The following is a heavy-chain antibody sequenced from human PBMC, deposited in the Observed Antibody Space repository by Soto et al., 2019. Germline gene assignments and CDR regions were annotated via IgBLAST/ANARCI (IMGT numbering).Heavy chain of an antibody. CDR3: ARDLSAYYYYGMDV. V-gene: IGHV3-30-3*01. CDR1: GFTFSSYA. D-gene: IGHD3-16*02. Sequence: GGSLRLSCAASGFTFSSYAMHWVRQAPGKGLEWVAVISYDGSNKYYADSVKGRFTISRDNSKNTLYLQMNSLRAEDTAVYYCARDLSAYYYYGMDVWGQGTTVTVSS. CDR2: ISYDGSNK. J-gene: IGHJ6*02.